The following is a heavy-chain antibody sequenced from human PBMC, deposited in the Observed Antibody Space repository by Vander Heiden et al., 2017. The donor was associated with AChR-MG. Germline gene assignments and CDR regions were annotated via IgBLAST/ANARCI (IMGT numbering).Heavy chain of an antibody. CDR1: GYTFTGYY. Sequence: QVQLVQSGAEVKKPGASVKVSCKASGYTFTGYYMHWVRQAHGQGLEWMGWINPNRGGTNYAQKFQGWVTMTRDTSISTAYMELSRLRSDDTAVYYCARQRRYCSGGSCYWFDPWGQGTLVTVSS. V-gene: IGHV1-2*04. CDR2: INPNRGGT. D-gene: IGHD2-15*01. CDR3: ARQRRYCSGGSCYWFDP. J-gene: IGHJ5*02.